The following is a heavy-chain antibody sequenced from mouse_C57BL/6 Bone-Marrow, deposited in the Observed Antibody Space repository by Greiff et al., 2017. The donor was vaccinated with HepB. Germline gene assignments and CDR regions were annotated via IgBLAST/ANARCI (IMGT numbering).Heavy chain of an antibody. J-gene: IGHJ2*01. CDR1: GYTFTSYT. V-gene: IGHV1-4*01. CDR2: INPSSGYT. CDR3: ARDYYGSRDY. Sequence: QVQLQQSGAELARPGASVKMSCKASGYTFTSYTMHWVKQRPGQGLEWIGYINPSSGYTKYNQKFKDKATLTVDKPSSTAYMQLSSLTSEDSAVYYCARDYYGSRDYWGQGTTLTVSS. D-gene: IGHD1-1*01.